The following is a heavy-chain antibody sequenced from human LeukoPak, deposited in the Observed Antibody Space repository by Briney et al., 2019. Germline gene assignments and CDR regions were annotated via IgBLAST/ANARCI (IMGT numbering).Heavy chain of an antibody. J-gene: IGHJ4*02. CDR3: ARVPHRGVATIINFDY. CDR1: GFTFSSYG. CDR2: IWYDGSNK. D-gene: IGHD5-12*01. V-gene: IGHV3-33*01. Sequence: GRSLRLSCAASGFTFSSYGMHWVRQAPGKGLEWVADIWYDGSNKYYADSVKGRFTISRDNSKNTLYLQMNSLRAEDTAVYYCARVPHRGVATIINFDYWGQGTLVTVSS.